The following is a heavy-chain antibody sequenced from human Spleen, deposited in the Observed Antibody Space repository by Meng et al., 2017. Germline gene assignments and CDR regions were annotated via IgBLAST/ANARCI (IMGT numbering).Heavy chain of an antibody. V-gene: IGHV4-34*02. J-gene: IGHJ4*02. CDR2: INHRGDT. CDR3: ARTRVLYYFDQ. Sequence: QVQLQQWGAGLLKPSEALSLTCAVYVGSCSGYYWSWIRQPPGKGLEWIGEINHRGDTKHNPSLRSRVTISVDTSKNQFSLKLNSVTAADTAVYYCARTRVLYYFDQWGQGTLVTVSS. D-gene: IGHD2/OR15-2a*01. CDR1: VGSCSGYY.